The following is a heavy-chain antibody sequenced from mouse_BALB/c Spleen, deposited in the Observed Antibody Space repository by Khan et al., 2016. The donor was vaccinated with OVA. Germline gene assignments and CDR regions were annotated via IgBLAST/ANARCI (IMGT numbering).Heavy chain of an antibody. V-gene: IGHV1-7*01. D-gene: IGHD2-1*01. J-gene: IGHJ3*01. Sequence: QVQLKESGAELAKPGASVKLSCKASDYTFTTYWMHWVKQRPGQGLEWIGYIDPSTGYTEYNQKFKDQATLTTDKSSSTAYMQLSSLTSEDSAVYYWANSGLYGNFAYWGQGTLVTVSA. CDR3: ANSGLYGNFAY. CDR2: IDPSTGYT. CDR1: DYTFTTYW.